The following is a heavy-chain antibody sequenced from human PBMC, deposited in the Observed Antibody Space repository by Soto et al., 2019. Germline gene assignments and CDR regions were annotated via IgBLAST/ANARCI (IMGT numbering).Heavy chain of an antibody. CDR3: XXRXGXXXYXAYYFDY. CDR2: IYWDDDK. Sequence: QITLKESGPTVVKPTQTLALTCTVSGFSLSTSGVGVGXXRQXPGKALEWLALIYWDDDKRYSPSLKSRLTITXXXXXXXXXXXXXXXXXXXXXXXXXXXRXGXXXYXAYYFDYWGQGILVTVSS. CDR1: GFSLSTSGVG. J-gene: IGHJ4*02. V-gene: IGHV2-5*02. D-gene: IGHD3-16*01.